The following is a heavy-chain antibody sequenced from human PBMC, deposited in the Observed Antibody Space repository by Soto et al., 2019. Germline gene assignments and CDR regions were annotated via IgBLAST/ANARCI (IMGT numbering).Heavy chain of an antibody. J-gene: IGHJ2*01. D-gene: IGHD5-18*01. CDR1: GFTFSSYA. CDR3: ARDPLWGTAMVLWYFDL. V-gene: IGHV3-30-3*01. Sequence: QVQLVESGGGVVQPGRSLRLSCAASGFTFSSYAMHWVRQAPGKGLEWVAVISYDGSNKYYADSVKGRFTISRDNYKYSLYLQRNSLRAEDTAVYYCARDPLWGTAMVLWYFDLWGRGTLVTVSS. CDR2: ISYDGSNK.